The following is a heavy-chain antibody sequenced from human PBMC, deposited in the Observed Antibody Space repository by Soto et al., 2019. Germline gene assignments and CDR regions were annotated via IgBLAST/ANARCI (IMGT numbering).Heavy chain of an antibody. D-gene: IGHD3-22*01. CDR1: GFTFGTYA. CDR2: ISGSGGST. CDR3: AKGEAYYYDTSAYFAY. J-gene: IGHJ4*02. Sequence: GESLKISCAASGFTFGTYAMNWVRQAPGKGLEWISAISGSGGSTHYADSLKGRFTISRDNSKNTLYLQMNSLRAEDTAVYYCAKGEAYYYDTSAYFAYWGQGTLVTVSS. V-gene: IGHV3-23*01.